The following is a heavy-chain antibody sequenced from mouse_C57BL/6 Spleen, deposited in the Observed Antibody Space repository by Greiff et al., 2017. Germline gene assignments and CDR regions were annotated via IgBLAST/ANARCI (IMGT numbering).Heavy chain of an antibody. V-gene: IGHV1-69*01. CDR2: IDPSDSYT. CDR1: GYTFTSYW. CDR3: ARGDYGSGPYWYFDV. D-gene: IGHD1-1*01. J-gene: IGHJ1*03. Sequence: QVQLQQPGAELVMPGASVKLSCKASGYTFTSYWMHWVKQRPGQGLEWIGEIDPSDSYTNYNQKFKGKSTLTVDKSSSTAYMQLSSLTSEDSAVYYCARGDYGSGPYWYFDVWGTGTTVTVSS.